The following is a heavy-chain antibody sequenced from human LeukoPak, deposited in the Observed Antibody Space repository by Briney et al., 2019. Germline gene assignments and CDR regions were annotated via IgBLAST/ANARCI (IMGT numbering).Heavy chain of an antibody. CDR2: ISRSGEST. V-gene: IGHV3-23*01. CDR3: AKIPQVGIFAVPNFDY. CDR1: GFTFSGFA. Sequence: QPGGSLRLSCAASGFTFSGFAMSWIRQAPGKGLEWVSSISRSGESTFYADSVRGRFTISRDNSKNTVSLQMNSLRAEDTAVYYCAKIPQVGIFAVPNFDYWGQGTLVTVS. J-gene: IGHJ4*02. D-gene: IGHD3-3*01.